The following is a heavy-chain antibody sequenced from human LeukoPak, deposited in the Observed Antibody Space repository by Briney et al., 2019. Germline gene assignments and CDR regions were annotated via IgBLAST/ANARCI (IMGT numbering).Heavy chain of an antibody. CDR1: GYTLTELS. CDR3: ARDPDCSSTRCSESPFDY. J-gene: IGHJ4*02. D-gene: IGHD2-2*01. CDR2: FDPEDGET. V-gene: IGHV1-24*01. Sequence: ASVKVSCKVSGYTLTELSMHWVRQAPGKGLEWMGGFDPEDGETIYAQKFQGRVIMTTDTSTSTAYMELRSLRSDDTAVYYCARDPDCSSTRCSESPFDYWGQGTLVTVSS.